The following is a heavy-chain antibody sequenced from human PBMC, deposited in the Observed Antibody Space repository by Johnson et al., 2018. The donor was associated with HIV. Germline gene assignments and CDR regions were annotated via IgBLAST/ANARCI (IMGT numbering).Heavy chain of an antibody. CDR1: GFTFSSYD. D-gene: IGHD1-7*01. CDR2: IATTGDR. V-gene: IGHV3-13*01. J-gene: IGHJ3*02. Sequence: VQLVESGGGLVQPGGSLRLSCAASGFTFSSYDMHWVRQTTGKGLEWVSSIATTGDRYYPGSVKGRFTISRENAKNSLFLQMNDLRAGDTAVYYCARSNWNYPLDAFDIWGQGAMVTVSS. CDR3: ARSNWNYPLDAFDI.